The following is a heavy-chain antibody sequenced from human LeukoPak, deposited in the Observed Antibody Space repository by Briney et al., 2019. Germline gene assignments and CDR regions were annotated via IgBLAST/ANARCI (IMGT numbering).Heavy chain of an antibody. Sequence: GGSLRLSCAASGFTFSNYAMSWVRQAPGKGLEWVSVISGNGGSTYYADSVKGRFTISRDNSKSTLYLQMNGLRAEDTAVYYCAKDTGVIAAAGTVWDYWGQGTLVTVSS. CDR3: AKDTGVIAAAGTVWDY. CDR1: GFTFSNYA. D-gene: IGHD6-13*01. CDR2: ISGNGGST. V-gene: IGHV3-23*01. J-gene: IGHJ4*02.